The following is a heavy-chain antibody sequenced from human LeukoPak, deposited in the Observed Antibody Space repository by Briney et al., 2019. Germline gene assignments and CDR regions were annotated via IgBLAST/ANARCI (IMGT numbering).Heavy chain of an antibody. D-gene: IGHD3-10*01. CDR3: ARDPYYYGSGSPCFDY. Sequence: WVRQAPGKGLEWIGSIYYSGSTYYNPSLKSRVTISVDTSKNQFSLKLSSVTAADTAVYYCARDPYYYGSGSPCFDYWGQGTLVTVSS. J-gene: IGHJ4*02. V-gene: IGHV4-39*07. CDR2: IYYSGST.